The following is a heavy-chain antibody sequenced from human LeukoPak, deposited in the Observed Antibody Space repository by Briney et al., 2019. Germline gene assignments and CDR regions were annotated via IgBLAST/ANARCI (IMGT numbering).Heavy chain of an antibody. Sequence: GRSLRLSCAASGFTFSSYGMHWVRQAPGKGLEWVAVIWYDGSNKYYADSVKGRFTTSRDNSKNTLYLQVNSLRAEDTAVYYCASDFSGSYGTDYWGQGTLVTVSS. CDR1: GFTFSSYG. V-gene: IGHV3-33*01. CDR2: IWYDGSNK. CDR3: ASDFSGSYGTDY. D-gene: IGHD1-26*01. J-gene: IGHJ4*02.